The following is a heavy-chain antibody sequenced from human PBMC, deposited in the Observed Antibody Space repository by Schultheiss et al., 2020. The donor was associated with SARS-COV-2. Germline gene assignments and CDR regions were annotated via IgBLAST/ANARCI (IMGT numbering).Heavy chain of an antibody. J-gene: IGHJ1*01. Sequence: ASVKVSCKASGYTFTSYGISWVRQAPGQGLEWMGWISAYNGNTNYAQKLQGRVTMTTDTSTSTAYMELRSLRSDDTAVYYCARPLRYFDWLFNTGAEYFQHWGQGTLVTVSS. V-gene: IGHV1-18*04. CDR1: GYTFTSYG. CDR2: ISAYNGNT. CDR3: ARPLRYFDWLFNTGAEYFQH. D-gene: IGHD3-9*01.